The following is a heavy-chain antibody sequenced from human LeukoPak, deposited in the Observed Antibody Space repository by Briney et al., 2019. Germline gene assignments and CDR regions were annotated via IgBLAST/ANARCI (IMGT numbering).Heavy chain of an antibody. J-gene: IGHJ6*02. CDR2: ISSSGSTI. CDR3: ARDRYCSSTSCYADYYYGMDV. CDR1: GFTFSDYY. D-gene: IGHD2-2*01. V-gene: IGHV3-11*01. Sequence: PGGSLRLSCAASGFTFSDYYMSWIRQAPGKGLEWVSYISSSGSTIYYADSLKGRFTISRDNAKNSLYLKMNSMRAEDTAVYYCARDRYCSSTSCYADYYYGMDVWGQGTTVTVSS.